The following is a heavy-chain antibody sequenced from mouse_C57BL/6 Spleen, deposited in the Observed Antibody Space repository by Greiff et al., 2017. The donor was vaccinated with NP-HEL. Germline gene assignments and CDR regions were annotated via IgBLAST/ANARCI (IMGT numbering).Heavy chain of an antibody. CDR2: INPNYGTT. CDR1: GYSFTDYN. CDR3: ARGGYGNPPLYAMDY. V-gene: IGHV1-39*01. D-gene: IGHD2-1*01. Sequence: VQLKESGPELVKPGASVKISCKASGYSFTDYNMNWVKQSNGKSLEWIGVINPNYGTTSYNQKFKGKATLTVDQSSSTAYMQLNSLTSEDSAVYYCARGGYGNPPLYAMDYWGQGTSVTVSS. J-gene: IGHJ4*01.